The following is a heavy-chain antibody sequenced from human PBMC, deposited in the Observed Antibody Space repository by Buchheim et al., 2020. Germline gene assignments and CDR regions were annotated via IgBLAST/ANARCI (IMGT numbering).Heavy chain of an antibody. V-gene: IGHV3-7*01. CDR1: GFTFSTYW. J-gene: IGHJ6*02. CDR2: IKHDGREK. CDR3: ARDAINYADYFSTLNYNGMVV. Sequence: EVQLVESGGGLVQPGGSLRLSCTASGFTFSTYWMTWVRQAPGKGLEWVANIKHDGREKYYVDSVKGRFTISRDNAKNSLFLQMNSLRAEDTAVYYCARDAINYADYFSTLNYNGMVVWGQGTT. D-gene: IGHD4-17*01.